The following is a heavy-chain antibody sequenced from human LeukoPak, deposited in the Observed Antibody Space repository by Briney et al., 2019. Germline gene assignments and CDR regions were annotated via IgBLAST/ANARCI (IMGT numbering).Heavy chain of an antibody. D-gene: IGHD1-26*01. CDR1: GYIFTSYG. J-gene: IGHJ3*02. V-gene: IGHV1-18*01. CDR2: ISAYNGNT. CDR3: ARERDVVGATKSSAFDI. Sequence: ASVKVSCKASGYIFTSYGISWVRQAPGQGLEWMGWISAYNGNTNYAQKLQGRVTMTTDTSTSTAYMELRSLRSDDTAVYYCARERDVVGATKSSAFDIWGQGTMVTVSS.